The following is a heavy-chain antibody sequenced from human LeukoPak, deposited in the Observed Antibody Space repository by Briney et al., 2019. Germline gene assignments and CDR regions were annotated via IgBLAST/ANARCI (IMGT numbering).Heavy chain of an antibody. Sequence: ASVTVSCKASGYTFTGYYMHWVRQAPGQGLEWMGWINPNSGGTNYAQKFQGRVTMTRDTSISTAYMELSRLRSDDTAVYYCARDPTRYSGYDSAYYFDYWGQGTLVTVSS. CDR1: GYTFTGYY. CDR2: INPNSGGT. V-gene: IGHV1-2*02. J-gene: IGHJ4*02. D-gene: IGHD5-12*01. CDR3: ARDPTRYSGYDSAYYFDY.